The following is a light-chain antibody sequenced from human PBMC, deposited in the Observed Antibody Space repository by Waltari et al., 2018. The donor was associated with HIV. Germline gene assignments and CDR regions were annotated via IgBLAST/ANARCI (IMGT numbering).Light chain of an antibody. CDR1: QSVTDNY. V-gene: IGKV3-20*01. CDR2: GAS. Sequence: EIVLTQSPGTLSLSPGERATLSCRASQSVTDNYLAWFQQRPGQAPRLLIYGASSRATGIPDRFSGSWSGTDFTLTISRLEAEDVAVYYCQQHASLPRTFGQGTKVEIK. CDR3: QQHASLPRT. J-gene: IGKJ1*01.